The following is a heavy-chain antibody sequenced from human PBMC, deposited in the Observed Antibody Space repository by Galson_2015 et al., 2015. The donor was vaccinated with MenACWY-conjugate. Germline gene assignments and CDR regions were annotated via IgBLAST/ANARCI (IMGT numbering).Heavy chain of an antibody. V-gene: IGHV2-5*02. CDR3: ARGNFDILTGYYWFDAFDI. J-gene: IGHJ3*02. Sequence: PALVKPTQTLTLTCTFSRFSLSTRWVGVGWIRQPPGKALEWLALISWDDDKRYSPSLKSRLTITKDTSKNQVVLTMINMDPVDTATYYCARGNFDILTGYYWFDAFDIWGQGTMVTVSS. D-gene: IGHD3-9*01. CDR2: ISWDDDK. CDR1: RFSLSTRWVG.